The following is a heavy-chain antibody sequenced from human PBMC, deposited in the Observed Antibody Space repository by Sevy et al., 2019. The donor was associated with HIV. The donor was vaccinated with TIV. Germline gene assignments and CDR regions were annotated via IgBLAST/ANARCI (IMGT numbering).Heavy chain of an antibody. CDR1: GFTFSSYA. CDR2: ISGSGGST. V-gene: IGHV3-23*01. J-gene: IGHJ4*02. CDR3: AKSQWELSPGVYYFDY. D-gene: IGHD1-26*01. Sequence: GGSLRLSCAASGFTFSSYAMSWVRQAPGKGLEWVSAISGSGGSTYYADSVKGRFTISRDNSKITLYLQMNSLRAEDTAVYYCAKSQWELSPGVYYFDYWGQGTLVTVSS.